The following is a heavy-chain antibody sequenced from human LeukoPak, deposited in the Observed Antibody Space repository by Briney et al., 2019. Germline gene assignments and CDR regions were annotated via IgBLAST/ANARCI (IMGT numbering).Heavy chain of an antibody. Sequence: PGGSLRLSCSVSGLTLSPYWQHCVRQRPAKARVWVLRINCDESSTTYADTLKGRFTISRDNTKNTLYLQMNILRAEDTAVYYCARARCSSTSCNTESDYGGQGPLVIVSS. D-gene: IGHD2-2*01. CDR1: GLTLSPYW. V-gene: IGHV3-74*01. J-gene: IGHJ4*02. CDR3: ARARCSSTSCNTESDY. CDR2: INCDESST.